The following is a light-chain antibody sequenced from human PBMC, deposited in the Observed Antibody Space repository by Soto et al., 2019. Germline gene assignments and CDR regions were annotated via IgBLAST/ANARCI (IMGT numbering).Light chain of an antibody. Sequence: QSVLTQTPSASGTPGQRVTISCSGSNSNMGRNYVYWYQQVPGTAPKLLMYRNDVRPSGVPDRITGSKSGTSASLAISGLRSDDEADYYCAVWDSRLNGVAFGGGTKLTVL. V-gene: IGLV1-47*01. CDR1: NSNMGRNY. J-gene: IGLJ2*01. CDR2: RND. CDR3: AVWDSRLNGVA.